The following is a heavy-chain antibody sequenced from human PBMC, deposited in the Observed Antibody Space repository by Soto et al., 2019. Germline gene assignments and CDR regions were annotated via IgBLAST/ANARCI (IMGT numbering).Heavy chain of an antibody. J-gene: IGHJ4*02. D-gene: IGHD3-22*01. CDR1: GYTFTSYG. CDR3: ARLAVTYYYDSSGSYYFDY. Sequence: QVQLVQSGAEVKKPGASVKVSCKASGYTFTSYGISWVRQAPGQGLEWMGWISAYNGNTNYAQKLQGRVTMTTDTSTSTAYMELRSLRSDDTAVYYCARLAVTYYYDSSGSYYFDYWGQGTLVTVSS. CDR2: ISAYNGNT. V-gene: IGHV1-18*01.